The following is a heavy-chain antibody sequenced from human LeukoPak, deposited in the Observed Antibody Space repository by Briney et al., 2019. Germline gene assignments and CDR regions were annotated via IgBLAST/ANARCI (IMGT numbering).Heavy chain of an antibody. CDR1: GGSISSGGYS. V-gene: IGHV4-30-2*01. J-gene: IGHJ4*02. CDR3: ARGAGPRLLFDY. CDR2: IYHSGST. Sequence: PSEILSLTCAVSGGSISSGGYSWSWIRQPPGKGLEWIGYIYHSGSTYYNPSLKSRVTISVDRSKNQFSLKLSSVTAADTAVYYCARGAGPRLLFDYWGQGTLVTVSS. D-gene: IGHD1-26*01.